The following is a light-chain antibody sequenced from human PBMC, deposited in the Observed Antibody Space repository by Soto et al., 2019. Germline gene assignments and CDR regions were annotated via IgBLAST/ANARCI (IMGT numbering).Light chain of an antibody. CDR3: QQYGGSPRT. CDR2: GAS. J-gene: IGKJ1*01. Sequence: EIVLTQSPGTMSLSPGEESTLSCRASQSISSNFLAWYQQKRGQAPRLLIHGASNRATGIPDRFSGSGSGTDFTLTITRLEPEDFAVYYCQQYGGSPRTFGQGTKVEVK. V-gene: IGKV3-20*01. CDR1: QSISSNF.